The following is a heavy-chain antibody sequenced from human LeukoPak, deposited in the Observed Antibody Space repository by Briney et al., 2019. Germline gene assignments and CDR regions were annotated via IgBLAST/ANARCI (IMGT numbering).Heavy chain of an antibody. CDR2: ISAYNGNT. J-gene: IGHJ4*02. CDR1: GYTFTSYG. CDR3: ARAGYCSSTSCPYYFDY. D-gene: IGHD2-2*01. V-gene: IGHV1-18*01. Sequence: GASVKVSCKATGYTFTSYGISWVRQAPGQGLEWMGWISAYNGNTNYAQKLQGRVTMTTDTSTSTAYMELRSLRSDDTAVYYCARAGYCSSTSCPYYFDYWGQGTLVTVSS.